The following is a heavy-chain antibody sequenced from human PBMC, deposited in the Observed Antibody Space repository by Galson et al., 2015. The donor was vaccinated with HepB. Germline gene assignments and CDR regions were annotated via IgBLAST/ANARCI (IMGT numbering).Heavy chain of an antibody. Sequence: SLRLSCAASGLTFSDYYMSWIRQAPGKGLEWLSYISPSGSAINYAESVKGRITISRDNAKNFLYLQMNSLRAEDTAVYFCARGGHRVDYRYFDYWGQGILVTVSS. CDR1: GLTFSDYY. D-gene: IGHD4-11*01. J-gene: IGHJ4*02. CDR3: ARGGHRVDYRYFDY. CDR2: ISPSGSAI. V-gene: IGHV3-11*01.